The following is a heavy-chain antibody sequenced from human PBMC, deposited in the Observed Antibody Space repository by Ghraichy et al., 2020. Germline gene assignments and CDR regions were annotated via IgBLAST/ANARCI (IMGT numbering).Heavy chain of an antibody. Sequence: GGSLRLSCAASGFTFSDHYMDWVRQTPGKGLEWVGRSRNKARSYTTEYAASVRDRFTISRDDSKNSLYLQMNSLKTEDKAVYYFARSRSSSGCYPFDYWGQGTLVTVAS. J-gene: IGHJ4*02. CDR3: ARSRSSSGCYPFDY. CDR2: SRNKARSYTT. V-gene: IGHV3-72*01. CDR1: GFTFSDHY. D-gene: IGHD6-19*01.